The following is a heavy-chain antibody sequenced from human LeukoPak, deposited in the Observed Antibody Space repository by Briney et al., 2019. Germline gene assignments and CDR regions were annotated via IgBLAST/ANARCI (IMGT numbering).Heavy chain of an antibody. CDR1: GGSISNYY. V-gene: IGHV4-59*01. J-gene: IGHJ4*02. CDR2: IYYSGST. Sequence: SETLSLTCTVSGGSISNYYWNWIRQPPGKGLEWIGYIYYSGSTNYNPSLKSRVTISVDTSRNQFSLKLSSVTAADTAVYYCARDRRYFSFWGQGTLVTVSS. CDR3: ARDRRYFSF. D-gene: IGHD2/OR15-2a*01.